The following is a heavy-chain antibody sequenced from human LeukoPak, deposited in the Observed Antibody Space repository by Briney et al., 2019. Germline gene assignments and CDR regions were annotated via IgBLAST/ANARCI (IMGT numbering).Heavy chain of an antibody. J-gene: IGHJ3*02. D-gene: IGHD3-9*01. V-gene: IGHV3-48*03. CDR2: ISSSGSTI. CDR1: GFTFSSYE. CDR3: ARGRYFDWLLPNDAFDI. Sequence: GGSLRLSCAASGFTFSSYEMNWVRQAPGKGLEWVSYISSSGSTIYYADSVKGRFTISRDNAKNSLYLQMNSLRAEDTAVYYCARGRYFDWLLPNDAFDIWGQGTMVTVSS.